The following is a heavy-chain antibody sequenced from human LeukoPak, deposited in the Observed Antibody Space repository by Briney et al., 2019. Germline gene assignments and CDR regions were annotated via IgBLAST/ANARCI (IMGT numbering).Heavy chain of an antibody. D-gene: IGHD3-3*01. V-gene: IGHV3-30*03. CDR1: GFTFSSYG. Sequence: GGSLRLSCAASGFTFSSYGMHWVRQAPGKGLEWVAVISYDGSNKYYADSVKGRFTIARDNAKNSVYLEMNSLRADDTAVYYCARSARLMKGVVEVTALDDWGQGTLVTVSS. CDR3: ARSARLMKGVVEVTALDD. J-gene: IGHJ4*02. CDR2: ISYDGSNK.